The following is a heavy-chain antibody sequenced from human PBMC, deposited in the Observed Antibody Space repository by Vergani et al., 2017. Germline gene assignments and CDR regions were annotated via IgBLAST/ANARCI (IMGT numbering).Heavy chain of an antibody. CDR2: INPNSGGT. V-gene: IGHV1-2*02. Sequence: QVQLVQSGAEVQKPGASVKVSCKASGYTFTGYYMHWVRQAPGQGLEWMGWINPNSGGTNYAQKFQGRVTMTRDTSISTAYMELSRLRSDDTAVYYCARGDRRYSYASNWFDPWGQGTLVTVSS. CDR1: GYTFTGYY. D-gene: IGHD5-18*01. CDR3: ARGDRRYSYASNWFDP. J-gene: IGHJ5*02.